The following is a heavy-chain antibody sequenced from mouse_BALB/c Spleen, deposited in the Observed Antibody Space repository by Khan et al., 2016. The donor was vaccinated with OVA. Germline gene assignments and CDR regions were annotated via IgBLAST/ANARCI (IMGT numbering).Heavy chain of an antibody. D-gene: IGHD1-1*01. CDR2: ISYSGNT. Sequence: EVQLVESGPGLVKPSQSLFLTCTVTGYSITSDYAWNWIRQFPGNKLEWMGFISYSGNTKYNPSLKSRFSITRDTSKNQFFLHLNSVTIEDTATYYCARVYGGDFDYWGQGTTLTVSS. V-gene: IGHV3-2*02. CDR1: GYSITSDYA. J-gene: IGHJ2*01. CDR3: ARVYGGDFDY.